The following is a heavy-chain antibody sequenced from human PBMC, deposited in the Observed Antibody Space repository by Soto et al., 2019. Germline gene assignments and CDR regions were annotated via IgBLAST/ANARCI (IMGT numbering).Heavy chain of an antibody. CDR3: ARHRSTVNILDL. D-gene: IGHD2-2*01. V-gene: IGHV4-59*08. Sequence: QVQLQESVPGLLKPSETLSLTCSVSGGSISPYYWSWIRQPPGKGLEWIGFIYSFGSTNYNASLQSRVSMSVDTSKNQVSLKLTSVTAADTAVYYCARHRSTVNILDLWGQGTLVTVSS. J-gene: IGHJ5*02. CDR1: GGSISPYY. CDR2: IYSFGST.